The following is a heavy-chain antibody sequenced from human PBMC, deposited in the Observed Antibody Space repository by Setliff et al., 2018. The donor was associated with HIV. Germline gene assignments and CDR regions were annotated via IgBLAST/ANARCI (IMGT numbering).Heavy chain of an antibody. V-gene: IGHV4-34*12. CDR1: GGSFNDYY. J-gene: IGHJ4*02. CDR3: ARETEAGTFDY. D-gene: IGHD1-1*01. Sequence: SETLSLTCAVYGGSFNDYYWNWVRQPPGKGLEWIGEIIHSGSINYNPSLKSRVTISVDTYNNQFSFHMKYVNAADTAVYYCARETEAGTFDYWGQGTRGTVS. CDR2: IIHSGSI.